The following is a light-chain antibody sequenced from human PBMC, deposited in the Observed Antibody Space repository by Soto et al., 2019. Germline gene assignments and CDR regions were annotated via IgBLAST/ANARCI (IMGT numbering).Light chain of an antibody. Sequence: EIGLTQSPGSLSLSPGERATLSCRASQTVTSTFFAWYQQTPGQAPSHPVYGASRRATGIPYRFSGSGYGTDFTLTITRLEPDDCAVYYCHQYDSSRTFGQGTKVEMK. J-gene: IGKJ1*01. CDR1: QTVTSTF. CDR3: HQYDSSRT. CDR2: GAS. V-gene: IGKV3-20*01.